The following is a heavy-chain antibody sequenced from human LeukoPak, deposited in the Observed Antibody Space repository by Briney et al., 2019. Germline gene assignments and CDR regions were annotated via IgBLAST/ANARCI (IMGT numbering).Heavy chain of an antibody. CDR3: AKVVGATTRGYFDY. J-gene: IGHJ4*02. CDR2: IGGSGGST. D-gene: IGHD1-26*01. CDR1: GFTFSSYA. V-gene: IGHV3-23*01. Sequence: PGGSLRLSCAASGFTFSSYAMSWVRQAPGKGLEWVSTIGGSGGSTYYADSVKGRFTISRDNSKNTLYLQMNSLRAEDTAVYYCAKVVGATTRGYFDYWGQGTLVTVSS.